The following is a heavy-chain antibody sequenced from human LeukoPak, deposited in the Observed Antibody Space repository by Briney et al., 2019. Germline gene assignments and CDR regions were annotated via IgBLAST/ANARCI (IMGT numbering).Heavy chain of an antibody. V-gene: IGHV1-69*04. CDR3: ARSVAMDPRAFDI. Sequence: GASVKVSCQASGCIFSSYAISWVRQAPGHGLEWLGRIIPILGIANYAQKFQGRVTITADKSTSTAYMELSSLRSEDTAVYYCARSVAMDPRAFDIWGQGTMVTVSS. CDR2: IIPILGIA. D-gene: IGHD5-18*01. CDR1: GCIFSSYA. J-gene: IGHJ3*02.